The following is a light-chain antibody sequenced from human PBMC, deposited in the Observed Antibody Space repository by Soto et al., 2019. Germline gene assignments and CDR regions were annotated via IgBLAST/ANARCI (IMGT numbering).Light chain of an antibody. CDR2: AAS. CDR1: QNINNY. J-gene: IGKJ1*01. CDR3: QQSYTTPWT. V-gene: IGKV1-39*01. Sequence: DIQLTQSPSSLSASVGDRVTITCRATQNINNYLIWFQHRPGKAPNLLIYAASSLQSGVPSRFSGTGSGTDLTLTISSLQPEDFATYSCQQSYTTPWTFGQGTKVEI.